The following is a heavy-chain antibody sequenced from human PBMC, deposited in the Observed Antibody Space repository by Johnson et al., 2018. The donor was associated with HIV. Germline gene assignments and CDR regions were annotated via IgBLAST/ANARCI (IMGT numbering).Heavy chain of an antibody. CDR1: GFTVSSNF. J-gene: IGHJ3*02. CDR3: AKSSSSFGAFDI. Sequence: VQLVESGGGLVQPGGSLRLSCAASGFTVSSNFMTWVRQAPGKGLEWVAVISGSGGSTYYAYSVKGRFTISRDNSKNTLYLQMNSLRAEDTAVYYCAKSSSSFGAFDIWGQGTMVTVSS. D-gene: IGHD6-6*01. V-gene: IGHV3-23*04. CDR2: ISGSGGST.